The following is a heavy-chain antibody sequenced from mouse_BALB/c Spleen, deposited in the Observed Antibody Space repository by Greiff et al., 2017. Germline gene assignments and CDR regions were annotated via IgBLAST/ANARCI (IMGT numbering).Heavy chain of an antibody. V-gene: IGHV1-20*02. Sequence: VQLQQSGPELVKPGASVKISCKASGYSFTGYFMNWVMQSHGKSLEWIGRINPYNGDTFYNQKFKGKATLTVDKSSSTAHMELRSLASEDSAVYYCAREGYDGPWFAYWGQGTLVTVSA. CDR2: INPYNGDT. CDR3: AREGYDGPWFAY. CDR1: GYSFTGYF. J-gene: IGHJ3*01. D-gene: IGHD2-2*01.